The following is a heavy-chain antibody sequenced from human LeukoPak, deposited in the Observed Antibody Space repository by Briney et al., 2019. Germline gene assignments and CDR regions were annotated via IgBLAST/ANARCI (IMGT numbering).Heavy chain of an antibody. CDR3: ARSPQWELYYFDY. CDR2: ISSSSGTI. V-gene: IGHV3-48*04. D-gene: IGHD1-26*01. Sequence: PGGSLRLSCAASGFTFSSYSMNWVRQAPGKGLEWVSYISSSSGTIYYADSVKGRFTISRDNAKNSLYLQMNSLRAEDTAVYYCARSPQWELYYFDYWGQGTLVTVSS. CDR1: GFTFSSYS. J-gene: IGHJ4*02.